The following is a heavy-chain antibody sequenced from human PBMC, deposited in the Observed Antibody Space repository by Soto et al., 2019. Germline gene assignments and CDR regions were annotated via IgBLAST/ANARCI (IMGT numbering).Heavy chain of an antibody. CDR3: ASSYYDFWDGYYY. CDR2: IYYSGST. CDR1: GGSISSYY. D-gene: IGHD3-3*01. J-gene: IGHJ4*02. Sequence: SETLSLTCTVSGGSISSYYWSWIRQPPGKGLEWIGYIYYSGSTNYNPSLKSRVTISVDTSKNQFSLKLSSVTAADTAVYYCASSYYDFWDGYYYWGRRTLVTVSS. V-gene: IGHV4-59*01.